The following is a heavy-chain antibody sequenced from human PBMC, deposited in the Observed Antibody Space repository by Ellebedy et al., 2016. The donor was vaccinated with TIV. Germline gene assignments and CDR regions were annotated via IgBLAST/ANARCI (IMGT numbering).Heavy chain of an antibody. CDR3: RIAAGSNDAFDI. V-gene: IGHV3-33*08. CDR2: ILYDGSIQ. Sequence: GESLKISCAASGFEFHNFGMHWVRQAPGKGLEWVAVILYDGSIQYYGDPVKGRFTISRDNSKNLLFLQMNSLRAEDTAMYYCRIAAGSNDAFDIWGQGTLVTVSP. D-gene: IGHD1-1*01. J-gene: IGHJ3*02. CDR1: GFEFHNFG.